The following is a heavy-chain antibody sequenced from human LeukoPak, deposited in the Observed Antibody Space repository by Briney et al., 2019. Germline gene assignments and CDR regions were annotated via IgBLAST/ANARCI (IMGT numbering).Heavy chain of an antibody. D-gene: IGHD5-12*01. Sequence: GGSLRLSCAASGFTVSSNYMSWVRQAPGKGLEWVSVIYSGGSIYYADSVKGRFTISRDNSKNTLYLQMNSLRAEDTAVYYCARDRREMATGSQTFDYWGQGTLVTVSS. CDR3: ARDRREMATGSQTFDY. J-gene: IGHJ4*02. CDR2: IYSGGSI. V-gene: IGHV3-66*01. CDR1: GFTVSSNY.